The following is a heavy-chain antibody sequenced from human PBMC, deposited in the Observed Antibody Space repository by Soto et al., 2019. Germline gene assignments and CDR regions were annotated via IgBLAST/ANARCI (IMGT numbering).Heavy chain of an antibody. V-gene: IGHV3-15*01. D-gene: IGHD3-3*01. CDR2: IKSKTDGGTT. J-gene: IGHJ6*03. CDR3: TTEEFGFLEWLLSYYYYMDV. Sequence: ETLSLTCTVSGGSISSYYWSWVRQAPGKGLEWVGRIKSKTDGGTTDYAAPVKGRFTISRDDSKNTLYLQMNSLKTEDTAVYYCTTEEFGFLEWLLSYYYYMDVWGKGTTVTVSS. CDR1: GGSISSYY.